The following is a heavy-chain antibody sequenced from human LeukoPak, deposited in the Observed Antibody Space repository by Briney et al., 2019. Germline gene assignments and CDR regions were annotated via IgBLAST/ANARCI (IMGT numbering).Heavy chain of an antibody. J-gene: IGHJ4*02. Sequence: PGGSLRLSCAASGFTFSSYAMSWVRQAPGKGLEWVSAISGSGGSTYYADSVKGRFTISRDNSKNTLYLQMNSLRAEDTAVYYCAKDLYREYQLLSHSNSPLDYWGQGTLVTVSS. CDR3: AKDLYREYQLLSHSNSPLDY. V-gene: IGHV3-23*01. CDR2: ISGSGGST. D-gene: IGHD2-2*01. CDR1: GFTFSSYA.